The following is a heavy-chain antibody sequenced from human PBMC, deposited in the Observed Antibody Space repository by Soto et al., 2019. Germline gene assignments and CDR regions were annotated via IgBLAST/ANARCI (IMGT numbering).Heavy chain of an antibody. CDR2: ISGSGGST. CDR1: GFTFSSYA. V-gene: IGHV3-23*01. J-gene: IGHJ6*02. D-gene: IGHD5-12*01. CDR3: AKGFDSGYYSYGMDV. Sequence: PGGSLRLSCAASGFTFSSYAMSWVRQAPGKGLEWVSAISGSGGSTYYADSVKGRFTISRDNSKNTLYLQMNSLRAEDTAVYYCAKGFDSGYYSYGMDVWGQGTTVTVSS.